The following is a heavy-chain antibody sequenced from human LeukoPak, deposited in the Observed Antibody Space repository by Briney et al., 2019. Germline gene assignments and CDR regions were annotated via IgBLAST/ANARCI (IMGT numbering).Heavy chain of an antibody. V-gene: IGHV3-74*01. J-gene: IGHJ4*02. Sequence: GGSLRLSCAASGFTFSSHWMHWVRQAPGKGLVWVSRINSDGSSTSYADSVKGRFTISRDNSKNTLYLQMNSLRAEDTAVYYCAKDQVSVPAASDYWGQGTLVTVSS. D-gene: IGHD2-2*01. CDR2: INSDGSST. CDR3: AKDQVSVPAASDY. CDR1: GFTFSSHW.